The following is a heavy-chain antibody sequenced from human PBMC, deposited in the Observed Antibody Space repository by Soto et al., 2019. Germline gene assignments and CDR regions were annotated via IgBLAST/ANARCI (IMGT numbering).Heavy chain of an antibody. CDR3: ARDWGIAAAGTGPNNWFDP. CDR1: GYTFTSYG. J-gene: IGHJ5*02. V-gene: IGHV1-18*01. Sequence: ASVKVSCKASGYTFTSYGISWVRQAPGQGLEWMGWISAYNGNTNYAQKLQGRVTMTTDTSTSTAYMELRSLRSDDTAVYYCARDWGIAAAGTGPNNWFDPWGQGTLVTVSS. D-gene: IGHD6-13*01. CDR2: ISAYNGNT.